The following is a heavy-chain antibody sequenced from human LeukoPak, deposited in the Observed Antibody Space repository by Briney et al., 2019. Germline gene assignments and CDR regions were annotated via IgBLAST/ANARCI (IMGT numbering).Heavy chain of an antibody. CDR2: IIPILGIA. V-gene: IGHV1-69*04. Sequence: SVKVACKASGGTFSSYAISWVRQAPGQGLEWMGRIIPILGIANYAQKFQGRVTITADKSTSTAYMELSSLRSEDTAVYYCARAVDSGSYDYWGQGTLVTVSS. CDR1: GGTFSSYA. CDR3: ARAVDSGSYDY. D-gene: IGHD1-26*01. J-gene: IGHJ4*02.